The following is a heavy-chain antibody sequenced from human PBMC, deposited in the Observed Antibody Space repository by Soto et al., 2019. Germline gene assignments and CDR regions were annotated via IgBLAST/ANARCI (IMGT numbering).Heavy chain of an antibody. Sequence: PGGSLRLSCAASGSTFSNIAMIWVRQAPGKGLEWVSSVGGSGGGITYADSMKGRFTISRDNSKNTLYLQINSLRAEDTAVYYCATDKNWGWASWGQGTLVTVSS. CDR1: GSTFSNIA. CDR2: VGGSGGGI. CDR3: ATDKNWGWAS. D-gene: IGHD7-27*01. V-gene: IGHV3-23*01. J-gene: IGHJ5*02.